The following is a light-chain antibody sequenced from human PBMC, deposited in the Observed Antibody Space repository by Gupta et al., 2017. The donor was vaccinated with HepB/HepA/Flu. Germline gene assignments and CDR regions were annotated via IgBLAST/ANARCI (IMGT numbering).Light chain of an antibody. CDR3: QQYFTNPRT. Sequence: IVITPSPDSLPVSLGERATIHCKSSQSLFNTYNNKNYLAWYQQRPGQPPRILFYWASARESGVPDLCSASGSGTDFTLTVSSLQAGDVATYYCQQYFTNPRTFGQGTKVAIK. J-gene: IGKJ1*01. CDR1: QSLFNTYNNKNY. V-gene: IGKV4-1*01. CDR2: WAS.